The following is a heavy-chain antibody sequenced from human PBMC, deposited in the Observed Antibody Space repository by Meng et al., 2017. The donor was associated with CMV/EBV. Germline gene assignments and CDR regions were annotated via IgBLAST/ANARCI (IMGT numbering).Heavy chain of an antibody. CDR3: RTVTDDY. CDR2: IRYDGSNK. D-gene: IGHD4-17*01. V-gene: IGHV3-30*02. CDR1: GFTFSSYG. J-gene: IGHJ4*02. Sequence: GGSLSLSCAASGFTFSSYGMHWVRQAPGKGLEWVAFIRYDGSNKYYADSVKGRFTISRDNSKNTLYLQMNSLRAEDTAVYYCRTVTDDYWGQGTLVTVSS.